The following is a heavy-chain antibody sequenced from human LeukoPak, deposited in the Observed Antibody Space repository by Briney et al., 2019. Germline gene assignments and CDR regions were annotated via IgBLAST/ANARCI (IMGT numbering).Heavy chain of an antibody. V-gene: IGHV3-13*01. CDR2: IGTAGDT. CDR3: ARGENNYFFDY. D-gene: IGHD5-24*01. Sequence: PGRSLRLSCAASGFTFSSYDMHWVRQATGKGLEWVSAIGTAGDTYYPGSGKGRFTISRENAKNSLYLQMNSLRAEDTAVYYCARGENNYFFDYWGQGTLVTVSS. CDR1: GFTFSSYD. J-gene: IGHJ4*02.